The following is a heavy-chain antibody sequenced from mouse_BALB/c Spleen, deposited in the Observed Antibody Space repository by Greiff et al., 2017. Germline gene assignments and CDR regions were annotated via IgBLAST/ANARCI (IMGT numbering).Heavy chain of an antibody. J-gene: IGHJ4*01. D-gene: IGHD1-1*01. CDR3: SRVYYYEDAMAY. Sequence: VKLMESGPGLVAPSQSLSISCTVSGFSLTSYGVHWVSQPPGKGLEWLGVIWAGGSTNYNSALMSRLSISKDNSKSQVYLKMNSLQTDDTAMYYCSRVYYYEDAMAYWGQGTSVTVSS. CDR2: IWAGGST. V-gene: IGHV2-9*02. CDR1: GFSLTSYG.